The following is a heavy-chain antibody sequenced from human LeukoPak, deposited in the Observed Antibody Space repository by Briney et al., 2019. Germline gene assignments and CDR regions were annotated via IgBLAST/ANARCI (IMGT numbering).Heavy chain of an antibody. J-gene: IGHJ6*02. V-gene: IGHV3-30*18. D-gene: IGHD3-22*01. Sequence: PGRSLRLSCAASGFTFSSYGMHWVRQAPDKGLEWVAVISYDGSNKYYADSVKGRFTISRDNSKNTLYLQMNSLRAEDTAVYYCAKDLRRGYGSHGMDVWGQGTTVTVSS. CDR2: ISYDGSNK. CDR3: AKDLRRGYGSHGMDV. CDR1: GFTFSSYG.